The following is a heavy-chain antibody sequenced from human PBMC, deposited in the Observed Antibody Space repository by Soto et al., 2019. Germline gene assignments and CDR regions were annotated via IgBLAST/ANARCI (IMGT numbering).Heavy chain of an antibody. J-gene: IGHJ4*02. V-gene: IGHV4-39*01. Sequence: SETLSLTCTVSGGSISSSSYYWGWIRQPPGKGLEWIGSIYYSGSTYYNPSLKSRVTISVDTSKNQFSLKLSSVTAPDTAVYYCARHIGYCSSTSCYFEYRGQGTLVTVSS. CDR3: ARHIGYCSSTSCYFEY. D-gene: IGHD2-2*01. CDR2: IYYSGST. CDR1: GGSISSSSYY.